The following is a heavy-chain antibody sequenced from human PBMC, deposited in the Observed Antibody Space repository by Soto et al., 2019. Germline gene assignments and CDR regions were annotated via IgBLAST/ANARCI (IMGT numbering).Heavy chain of an antibody. CDR3: VTVNLVGAAYYFDY. J-gene: IGHJ4*02. CDR2: VYYSGTT. CDR1: GGSIRDGDYY. D-gene: IGHD1-26*01. V-gene: IGHV4-30-4*01. Sequence: SETLSLTCTVSGGSIRDGDYYWGWIRQPPGKGLEWIGYVYYSGTTYSHPSLNSRVSISVDTSENQFSLRLTSVTAADTAVYYCVTVNLVGAAYYFDYWGPGTLVTVSS.